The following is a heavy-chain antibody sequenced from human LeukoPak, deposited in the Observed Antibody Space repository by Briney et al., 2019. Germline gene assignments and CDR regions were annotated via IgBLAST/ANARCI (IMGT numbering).Heavy chain of an antibody. J-gene: IGHJ4*02. CDR3: ARINYFDSSGYFYDDY. CDR1: GGSISSYY. CDR2: IYYSGST. V-gene: IGHV4-59*01. D-gene: IGHD3-22*01. Sequence: PSETLSLTCTVSGGSISSYYWSWIRQPPGKGLEWIGYIYYSGSTNYNPSLKSRVTISVDTSKNQFSLKLSSVTAADTAVYYCARINYFDSSGYFYDDYWGQGTLVTVSS.